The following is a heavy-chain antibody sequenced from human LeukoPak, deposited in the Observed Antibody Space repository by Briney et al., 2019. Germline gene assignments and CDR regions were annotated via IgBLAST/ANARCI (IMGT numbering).Heavy chain of an antibody. D-gene: IGHD3-22*01. V-gene: IGHV4-38-2*02. CDR1: GYSISNDYY. Sequence: SETLSLTCTVSGYSISNDYYWGWIRQPPGKGLEWIGSIYHSGSTYYNPSLKSRVTISVDTSKNQFSLKLSSVTAADTAVYYCARVGCYDSSGYYPYYFDYWGQGTLVTVSS. CDR3: ARVGCYDSSGYYPYYFDY. CDR2: IYHSGST. J-gene: IGHJ4*02.